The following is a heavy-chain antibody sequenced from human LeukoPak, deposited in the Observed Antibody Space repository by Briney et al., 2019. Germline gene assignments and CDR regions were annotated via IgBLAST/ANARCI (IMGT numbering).Heavy chain of an antibody. CDR3: ARDSGRLAARQGAGDY. V-gene: IGHV3-66*01. Sequence: GGSLRLSCAASGFTVSSNYMSWVRQAPGKGLEWGSVIYSGGSTYYADSVKGRFTICRDNSKNTLCLQMKSMRAEDTAVYYCARDSGRLAARQGAGDYWGQGTLVTVSS. J-gene: IGHJ4*02. CDR2: IYSGGST. CDR1: GFTVSSNY. D-gene: IGHD6-6*01.